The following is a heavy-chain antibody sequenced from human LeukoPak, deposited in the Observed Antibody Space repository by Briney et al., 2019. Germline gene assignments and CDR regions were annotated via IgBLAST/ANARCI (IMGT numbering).Heavy chain of an antibody. J-gene: IGHJ4*02. CDR3: ARVSPYCSSTSCRDY. D-gene: IGHD2-2*01. CDR1: GGSFSGYY. CDR2: INHSGST. Sequence: SETLSLTCAVYGGSFSGYYWSWIRQPPGKGLEWIGEINHSGSTNYNPSLKGRVTISVDTSKNQFSLKLSSVTAADTAVYYCARVSPYCSSTSCRDYWGQGTLVTVSS. V-gene: IGHV4-34*01.